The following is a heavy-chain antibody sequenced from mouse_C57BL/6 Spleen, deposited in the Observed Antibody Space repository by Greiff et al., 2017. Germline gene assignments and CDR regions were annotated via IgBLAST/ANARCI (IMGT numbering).Heavy chain of an antibody. CDR1: GYAFTNYL. CDR2: INPGSGGT. Sequence: QVQLKESGAELVRPGTSVKVSCKASGYAFTNYLIEWVKQRPGQGLEWIGVINPGSGGTNYNEKFKGKATLTADKSSSTAYMQLSSLTSEDSAVYFCARRREGNYGFDYWGQGTTLSVSS. V-gene: IGHV1-54*01. D-gene: IGHD2-1*01. J-gene: IGHJ2*01. CDR3: ARRREGNYGFDY.